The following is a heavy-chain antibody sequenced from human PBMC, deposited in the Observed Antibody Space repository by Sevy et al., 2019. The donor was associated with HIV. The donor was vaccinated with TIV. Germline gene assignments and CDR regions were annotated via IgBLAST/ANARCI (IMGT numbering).Heavy chain of an antibody. CDR3: TTDSNSKYCSGGSCYGGDYYGMDV. Sequence: GGSLRLSCAASGFTFSNAWMSWVRQAPGKGLEWVGRIKSKTDGGTTDYAAPVKGRFTISRDDSKNTLYLQMNSLKTEDTTVYYCTTDSNSKYCSGGSCYGGDYYGMDVWGQGTTVTVSS. J-gene: IGHJ6*02. CDR2: IKSKTDGGTT. V-gene: IGHV3-15*01. D-gene: IGHD2-15*01. CDR1: GFTFSNAW.